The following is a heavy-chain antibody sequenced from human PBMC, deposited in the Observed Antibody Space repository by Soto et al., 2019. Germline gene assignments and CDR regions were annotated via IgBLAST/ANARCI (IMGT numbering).Heavy chain of an antibody. J-gene: IGHJ6*02. V-gene: IGHV5-51*01. CDR2: IYPGDSDT. D-gene: IGHD3-22*01. CDR3: ARGPVYYDSSGQAYYYYYGMDV. CDR1: GYSFTTYW. Sequence: GESLKISCKGSGYSFTTYWIAWVRQMPGKGLEWMGIIYPGDSDTRYSPSFQGQVTISADKSISTAYLQWSSLKASDTAMYYCARGPVYYDSSGQAYYYYYGMDVWGQGTTVTVSS.